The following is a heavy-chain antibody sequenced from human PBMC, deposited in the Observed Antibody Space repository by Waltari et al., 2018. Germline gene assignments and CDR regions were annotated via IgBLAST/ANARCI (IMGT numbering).Heavy chain of an antibody. Sequence: EVQLLESGGGLVQPGGSLRLSCAASGFTFSSYAMSWVRQAPGQGREWVSAISGSGGSTYYADAVKGRFTISRDNSKNTLYLQMNSLRAEDTAVYYCAKGTSDIVVVVAAPDYWGQGTLVTVSS. J-gene: IGHJ4*02. D-gene: IGHD2-15*01. V-gene: IGHV3-23*01. CDR3: AKGTSDIVVVVAAPDY. CDR2: ISGSGGST. CDR1: GFTFSSYA.